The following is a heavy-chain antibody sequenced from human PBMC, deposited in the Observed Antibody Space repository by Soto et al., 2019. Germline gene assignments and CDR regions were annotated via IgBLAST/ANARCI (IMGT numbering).Heavy chain of an antibody. V-gene: IGHV4-4*02. D-gene: IGHD4-17*01. Sequence: QVQLQESGPRLVKPSGTLSLTCAVSGGSISSSNWWSWVRQPPGKGLEWIGEIWHTGSTNYNPSLKSRAXXPXDXXKNQFSLKLSSGTAADTAVYYCARGGYGDYGEFDYWGQGALVTVSS. CDR1: GGSISSSNW. J-gene: IGHJ4*02. CDR2: IWHTGST. CDR3: ARGGYGDYGEFDY.